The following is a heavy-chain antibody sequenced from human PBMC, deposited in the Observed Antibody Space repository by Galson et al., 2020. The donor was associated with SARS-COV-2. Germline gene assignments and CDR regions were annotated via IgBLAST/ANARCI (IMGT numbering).Heavy chain of an antibody. V-gene: IGHV5-51*01. Sequence: KIGESLKISCKASGYSFNSDWIGWVRQMPGKGLEWMGIIYPGDSGTRYSLSFQGQVTMSADKSINTAYLQGSSLKASDTAMYYCARVRSGNYIYDYGGQGTLVTVSS. J-gene: IGHJ4*02. D-gene: IGHD1-26*01. CDR3: ARVRSGNYIYDY. CDR2: IYPGDSGT. CDR1: GYSFNSDW.